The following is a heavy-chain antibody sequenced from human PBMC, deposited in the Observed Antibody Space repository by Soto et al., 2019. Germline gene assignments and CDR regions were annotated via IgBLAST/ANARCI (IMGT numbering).Heavy chain of an antibody. CDR2: IYYSGST. CDR3: ARHKRLDYYGSGSYPLYYFDY. D-gene: IGHD3-10*01. J-gene: IGHJ4*02. CDR1: GGSIISYY. Sequence: SETLCLTCTVSGGSIISYYWSWIRKPPGKGLEWIGYIYYSGSTNYNPSLKSRVTISVDTSKNQFSLKLSSVTAADTAVYYCARHKRLDYYGSGSYPLYYFDYWGQGTLVTVSS. V-gene: IGHV4-59*08.